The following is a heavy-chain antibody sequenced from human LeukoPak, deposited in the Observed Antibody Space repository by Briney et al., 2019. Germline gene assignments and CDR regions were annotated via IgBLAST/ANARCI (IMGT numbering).Heavy chain of an antibody. V-gene: IGHV3-23*01. CDR3: TTRIEGYGGNSEDY. CDR1: GFTFSSYA. J-gene: IGHJ4*02. Sequence: GGSLRLSCAASGFTFSSYAMYWVRQAPGRGLEWVSAIPGSGDSTYYADSVKGRFAISRDNSNNMLYLQMNSLRAEDTAVYYCTTRIEGYGGNSEDYWGQGTLVTVSS. D-gene: IGHD4-23*01. CDR2: IPGSGDST.